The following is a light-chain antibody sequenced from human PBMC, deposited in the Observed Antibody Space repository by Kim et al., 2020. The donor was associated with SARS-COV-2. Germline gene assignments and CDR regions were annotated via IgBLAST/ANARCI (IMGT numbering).Light chain of an antibody. CDR1: QSFNTW. J-gene: IGKJ4*01. CDR3: LQYNDYPLT. Sequence: DIQMTQSPSTLSASVGDRVTITCRASQSFNTWPAWYQQKPGKAPKLLIYRASSLESGVPSRFSGSASGTEFTLTISSLQPDDFATYYCLQYNDYPLTFGGGTKVDIK. CDR2: RAS. V-gene: IGKV1-5*03.